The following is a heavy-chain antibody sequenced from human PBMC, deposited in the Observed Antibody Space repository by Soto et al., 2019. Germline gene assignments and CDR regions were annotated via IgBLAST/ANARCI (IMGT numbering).Heavy chain of an antibody. J-gene: IGHJ4*02. V-gene: IGHV3-23*01. CDR1: GFTFSSYA. CDR2: ISGSSGST. D-gene: IGHD2-2*01. Sequence: GGSLRLSCAASGFTFSSYAMSWVRQAPGKGLEWVSAISGSSGSTYYADSVKGRFTISRDNSKNTLYLQMNSLRAEDTAVYYCAKDFEYCSSTSCPFDYWGQGTLVTVSS. CDR3: AKDFEYCSSTSCPFDY.